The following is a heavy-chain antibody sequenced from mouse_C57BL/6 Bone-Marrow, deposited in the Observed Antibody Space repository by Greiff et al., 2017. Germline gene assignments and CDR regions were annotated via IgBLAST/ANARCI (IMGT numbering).Heavy chain of an antibody. D-gene: IGHD2-14*01. CDR2: IYPGSGST. CDR3: ARSEIGGFDY. CDR1: GYTFTSYW. J-gene: IGHJ2*01. V-gene: IGHV1-55*01. Sequence: QVQLQQPGTELVKPGASVKMSCKASGYTFTSYWITWVKQRPGQGLEWIGDIYPGSGSTNYNEKFKSKATLTVDTSSRPAYMQLSSLTSEDSAVYEGARSEIGGFDYWGQGTTLTVSS.